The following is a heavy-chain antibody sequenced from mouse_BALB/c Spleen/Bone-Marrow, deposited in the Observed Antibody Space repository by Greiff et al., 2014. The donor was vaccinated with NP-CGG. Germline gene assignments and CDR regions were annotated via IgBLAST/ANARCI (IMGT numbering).Heavy chain of an antibody. CDR2: INPSNGGT. Sequence: VKLMESGAELVKPGASVKLPCEASGYTFTSYYMYWVKQRPGQGLEWFGEINPSNGGTNFNEKFKNKATLTVDKSSSTAYMQLSSLTSEDSAVYYCSRGRRDALDYWGQGTSVTVSS. J-gene: IGHJ4*01. V-gene: IGHV1S81*02. CDR3: SRGRRDALDY. CDR1: GYTFTSYY.